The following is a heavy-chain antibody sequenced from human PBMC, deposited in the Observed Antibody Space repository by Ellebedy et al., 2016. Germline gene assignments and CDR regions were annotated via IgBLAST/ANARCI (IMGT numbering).Heavy chain of an antibody. CDR2: ITYDETNE. CDR1: GFSFINYG. V-gene: IGHV3-30*18. Sequence: GESLKISXAASGFSFINYGMHWVRQAPGKALEWVALITYDETNEYYADSVKGRFSISRDNSKTTVYLQMNSLRAEDTALYYCGKPPADILTHFYPEAAFDIWGQGTMVTVSS. D-gene: IGHD3-9*01. J-gene: IGHJ3*02. CDR3: GKPPADILTHFYPEAAFDI.